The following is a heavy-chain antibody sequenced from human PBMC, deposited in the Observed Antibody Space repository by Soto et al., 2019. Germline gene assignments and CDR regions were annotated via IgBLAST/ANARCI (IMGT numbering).Heavy chain of an antibody. CDR3: SRGILV. V-gene: IGHV4-31*01. CDR1: GGSINSGGYC. CDR2: ISYGGST. J-gene: IGHJ4*02. Sequence: QVQLQESGPGLVKPSQTLSLTCTVSGGSINSGGYCWSWIRQHPGKGLDWIGCISYGGSTSYNPSLXSXMTIAVGTSKNLFSLKLTSVTAADAAVYYCSRGILVWGQGALITVSS. D-gene: IGHD5-18*01.